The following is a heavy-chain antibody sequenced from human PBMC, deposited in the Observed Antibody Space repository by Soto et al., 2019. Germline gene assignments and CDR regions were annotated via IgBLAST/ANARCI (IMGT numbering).Heavy chain of an antibody. J-gene: IGHJ5*02. CDR2: ISSRGRT. Sequence: PSETLSLTCPVSGDSISSYYWSWIRQPPGKGLEWIGYISSRGRTNYNPSLKRRVTISRDTSKNQFSLKLSSVTAADTAVYYCARGGGIAAAGINWFDPWGQGTLVIVSS. V-gene: IGHV4-59*12. CDR3: ARGGGIAAAGINWFDP. D-gene: IGHD6-13*01. CDR1: GDSISSYY.